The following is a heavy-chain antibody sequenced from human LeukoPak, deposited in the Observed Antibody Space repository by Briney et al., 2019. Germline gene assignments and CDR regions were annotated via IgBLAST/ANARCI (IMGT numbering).Heavy chain of an antibody. CDR1: GGSISSFH. J-gene: IGHJ4*02. Sequence: PSETLSLTCTVSGGSISSFHWSWIRQPPGKGLEHIGNIYDSGSTNYNPSLKTRVTISVDTSKNQFSLKLSSVAAADTAVYYCARHSGSRTKYYYFDYWGQGTLVTVSS. V-gene: IGHV4-59*01. CDR3: ARHSGSRTKYYYFDY. CDR2: IYDSGST. D-gene: IGHD6-19*01.